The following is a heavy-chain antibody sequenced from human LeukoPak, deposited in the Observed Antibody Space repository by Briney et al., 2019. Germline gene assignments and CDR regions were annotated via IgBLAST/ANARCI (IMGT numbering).Heavy chain of an antibody. CDR2: MNPNSGNT. J-gene: IGHJ4*02. V-gene: IGHV1-8*01. Sequence: ASVKVSCKASGYTFTSYDINWGRQATGQGLEWMGWMNPNSGNTGYAQKFQGRVTMTRNTSISTAYMELSSLRSEDTAVYYCARGRKYSYGKAPFDYWGQGTLVTVSS. CDR3: ARGRKYSYGKAPFDY. D-gene: IGHD5-18*01. CDR1: GYTFTSYD.